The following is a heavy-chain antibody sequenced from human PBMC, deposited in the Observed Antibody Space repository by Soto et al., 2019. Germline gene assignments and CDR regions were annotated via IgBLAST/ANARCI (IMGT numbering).Heavy chain of an antibody. D-gene: IGHD1-26*01. CDR1: GGTFSSYA. J-gene: IGHJ6*02. Sequence: SVKVSCKASGGTFSSYAISWVRQAPGQGLEWMGGIIPIFGTANYAQKFQGRVTITADKSTSTAYMERSSLRSEDTAVYYCARGGVGANYYYYGMDVWGQGTTVTVSS. CDR2: IIPIFGTA. CDR3: ARGGVGANYYYYGMDV. V-gene: IGHV1-69*06.